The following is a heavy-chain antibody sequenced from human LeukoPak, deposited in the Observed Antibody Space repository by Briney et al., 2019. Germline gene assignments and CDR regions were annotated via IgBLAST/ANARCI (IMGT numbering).Heavy chain of an antibody. V-gene: IGHV3-30*02. CDR1: GFTFSSYG. D-gene: IGHD3-22*01. J-gene: IGHJ4*02. Sequence: GGSLRLSYAASGFTFSSYGMHWVRQAPGKGLEWVAFIRYDGSNKYYADSVKGRFTISRDNSKNSLYLQMNSLRAEDTAVYYCARDDVVLYYDSSGYWFDYWGQGTLVTVSS. CDR2: IRYDGSNK. CDR3: ARDDVVLYYDSSGYWFDY.